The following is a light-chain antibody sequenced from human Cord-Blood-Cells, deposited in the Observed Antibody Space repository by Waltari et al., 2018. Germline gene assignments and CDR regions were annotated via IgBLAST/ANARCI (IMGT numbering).Light chain of an antibody. J-gene: IGLJ1*01. CDR3: SSYTSSSTV. V-gene: IGLV2-14*01. CDR2: DVS. Sequence: QSALTQPASVSGSPGQSITISCTGTSSDVGGYNSVSWYQQHPGKAPTLMIYDVSKRPSGVSNRFSGSKSGNTASLTISGLQAEDEADYYCSSYTSSSTVFGTGTKVTVL. CDR1: SSDVGGYNS.